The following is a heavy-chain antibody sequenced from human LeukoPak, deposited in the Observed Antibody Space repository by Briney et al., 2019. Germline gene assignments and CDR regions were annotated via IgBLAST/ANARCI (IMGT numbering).Heavy chain of an antibody. CDR2: ISSSSSYI. Sequence: GGSLRLSCAASGFTFSSYSMNWVRQAPGKGLEWVSSISSSSSYIYYADSVKGRFTISRDNAKNSLYLQMNSLRAEDTAVYCCATRRLQCTNGVCYPDHWYFDLWGRGTLVTVPS. CDR3: ATRRLQCTNGVCYPDHWYFDL. CDR1: GFTFSSYS. V-gene: IGHV3-21*01. D-gene: IGHD2-8*01. J-gene: IGHJ2*01.